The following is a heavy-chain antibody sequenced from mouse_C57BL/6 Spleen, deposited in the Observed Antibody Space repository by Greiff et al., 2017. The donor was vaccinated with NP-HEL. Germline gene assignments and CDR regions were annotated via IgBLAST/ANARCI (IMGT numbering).Heavy chain of an antibody. J-gene: IGHJ2*01. CDR1: GFTFSDAW. CDR2: IRNKANNHAT. D-gene: IGHD4-1*01. Sequence: DVHLVESGGGLVQPGGSMKLSCAASGFTFSDAWMDWVRQSPEKGLEWVAEIRNKANNHATYYAESVKGRFTISRDDSKSSVYLQMNSLRAEDTGIYYCTSGRELDYFDYWGQGTTLTVSS. CDR3: TSGRELDYFDY. V-gene: IGHV6-6*01.